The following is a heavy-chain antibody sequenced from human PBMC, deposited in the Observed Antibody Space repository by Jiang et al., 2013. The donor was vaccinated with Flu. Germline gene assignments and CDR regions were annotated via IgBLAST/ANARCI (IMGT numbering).Heavy chain of an antibody. CDR2: IYYSGST. Sequence: PGLVKPSQTLSLTCTVSGGSISSGGYYWSWVRQHPGKGLEWIGYIYYSGSTYYSPSLKSRVTISLDTSKNQFSLTLTSVTAADTAVYYCARDRSAGYGEFLYYWGQGTLVTVSS. V-gene: IGHV4-31*03. J-gene: IGHJ4*02. CDR3: ARDRSAGYGEFLYY. D-gene: IGHD3-10*01. CDR1: GGSISSGGYY.